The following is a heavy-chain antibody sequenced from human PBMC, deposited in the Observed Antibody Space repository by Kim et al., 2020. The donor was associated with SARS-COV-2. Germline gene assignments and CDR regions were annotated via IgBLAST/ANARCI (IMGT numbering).Heavy chain of an antibody. J-gene: IGHJ5*02. CDR3: ARDQGDRWGGWFDP. Sequence: ASVKVSCKASGYTFTRYGISWVRQAPGQGLEWMGWISAYNGNTNYAQKLQGRVTMTTDTSTSTAYMELRSLRSDDTAVYYCARDQGDRWGGWFDPWGQGTLVTVSS. CDR1: GYTFTRYG. V-gene: IGHV1-18*01. D-gene: IGHD3-16*01. CDR2: ISAYNGNT.